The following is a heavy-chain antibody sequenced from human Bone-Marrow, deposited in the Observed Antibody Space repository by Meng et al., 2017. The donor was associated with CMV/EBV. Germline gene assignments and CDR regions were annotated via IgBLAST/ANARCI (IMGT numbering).Heavy chain of an antibody. CDR1: GYTFTGYY. Sequence: ASVKVSCKASGYTFTGYYMHWVRQAPGQGLEWMGWINPNSGGTNYAQKFQGRVTITTDESTSTAYMELSSLRSEDTAVYYCARSDRAYCGGDCYSAFDIWGQGTMVTVSS. V-gene: IGHV1-2*02. CDR2: INPNSGGT. D-gene: IGHD2-21*01. CDR3: ARSDRAYCGGDCYSAFDI. J-gene: IGHJ3*02.